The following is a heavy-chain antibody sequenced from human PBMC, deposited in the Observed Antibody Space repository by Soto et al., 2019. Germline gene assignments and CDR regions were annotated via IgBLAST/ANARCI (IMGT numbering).Heavy chain of an antibody. CDR3: ARHTPAISISDH. CDR1: GYTFTSYG. D-gene: IGHD2-15*01. V-gene: IGHV1-18*01. Sequence: ASVNVSCKASGYTFTSYGISWVRQAPGQGLEWMGWISAYNGNTNYAQKLQGRVTMTTDTSTSTAYMELRSLRSDDTAVYYCARHTPAISISDHWGQGTLVTVSS. J-gene: IGHJ4*02. CDR2: ISAYNGNT.